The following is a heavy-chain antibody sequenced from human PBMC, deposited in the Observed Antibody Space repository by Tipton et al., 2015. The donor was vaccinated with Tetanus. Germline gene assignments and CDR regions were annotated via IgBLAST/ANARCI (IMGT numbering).Heavy chain of an antibody. CDR3: ARLGFVATYFDS. CDR1: GGSITSSIDY. Sequence: TLSLTCTVSGGSITSSIDYWGWARQPPGKGLEWIGSVYYSGSTSYNPSLKSRVTISVDTSNNQFSLKLSSVTAADTAMYYCARLGFVATYFDSWGQGTLVTVSS. D-gene: IGHD3-10*01. CDR2: VYYSGST. V-gene: IGHV4-39*01. J-gene: IGHJ4*02.